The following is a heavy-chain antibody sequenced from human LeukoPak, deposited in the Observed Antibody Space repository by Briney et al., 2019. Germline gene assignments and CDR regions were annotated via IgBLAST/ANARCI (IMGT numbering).Heavy chain of an antibody. CDR2: IYPGDSDT. Sequence: GESLKISCKGSGYSFTSYWIGWVRQMPGKGLEWMGIIYPGDSDTRYSPSFQGQVTISADKSITTAYLQWSSLKASDTAMYYCAGGYCSSTSCYRFDYWGQGTLVAVSS. J-gene: IGHJ4*02. D-gene: IGHD2-2*01. CDR1: GYSFTSYW. CDR3: AGGYCSSTSCYRFDY. V-gene: IGHV5-51*01.